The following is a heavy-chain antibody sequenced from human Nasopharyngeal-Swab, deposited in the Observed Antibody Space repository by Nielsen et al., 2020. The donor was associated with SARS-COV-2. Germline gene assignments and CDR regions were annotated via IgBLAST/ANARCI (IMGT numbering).Heavy chain of an antibody. CDR2: TSAGTSST. CDR1: GFTLSVYS. Sequence: SCAASGFTLSVYSVNWVRQAPGKGLEWVSDTSAGTSSTDYADSVKGRFTVSRDIVKNSLYLQLNSLRAEDTAVYYCARERNHYYLDYWGQGTLVTVSS. CDR3: ARERNHYYLDY. V-gene: IGHV3-48*01. D-gene: IGHD1-14*01. J-gene: IGHJ4*02.